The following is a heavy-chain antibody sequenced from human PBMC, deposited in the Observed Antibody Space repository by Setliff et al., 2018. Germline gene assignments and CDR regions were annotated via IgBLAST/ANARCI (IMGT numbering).Heavy chain of an antibody. CDR2: LYHSGST. D-gene: IGHD3-9*01. Sequence: SETLSLTCAVSGYSISSGYYWGWIRQPPGKGLEWIGSLYHSGSTYYNPSPKSRVTISVDTSKNQFSLELSSVTAADTAVYYCARQLRYSGWLHPLGYFDYWGQGTLVTVSS. CDR1: GYSISSGYY. V-gene: IGHV4-38-2*01. CDR3: ARQLRYSGWLHPLGYFDY. J-gene: IGHJ4*02.